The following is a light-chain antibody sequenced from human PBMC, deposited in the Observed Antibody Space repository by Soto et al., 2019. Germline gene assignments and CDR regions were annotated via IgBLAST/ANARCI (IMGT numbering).Light chain of an antibody. Sequence: QSVLTQPASVSGSPGQSITISCTGTSSDVGGYNYVSWYQQHPGKAPKLMIYDVNNRPSGVSNRFSGSKSGNTASLTISGLQAEDEADYYCRSYTSGSTRYVFGTGTKITIL. CDR3: RSYTSGSTRYV. V-gene: IGLV2-14*01. CDR1: SSDVGGYNY. CDR2: DVN. J-gene: IGLJ1*01.